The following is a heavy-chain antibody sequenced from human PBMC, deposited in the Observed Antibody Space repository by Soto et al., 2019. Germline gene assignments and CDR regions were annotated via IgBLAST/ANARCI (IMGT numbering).Heavy chain of an antibody. D-gene: IGHD2-8*01. V-gene: IGHV3-33*01. CDR1: GFTFSSYG. Sequence: GESLKISCAASGFTFSSYGMHWVRQAPGKGLEWVAVIWYDGSNKYYADSVKGRFTISRDNSKNTLYLQMNSLRAEDTAVYYCARDNSSPKWSMAPYYFDYWGQGTLVTVSS. CDR2: IWYDGSNK. CDR3: ARDNSSPKWSMAPYYFDY. J-gene: IGHJ4*02.